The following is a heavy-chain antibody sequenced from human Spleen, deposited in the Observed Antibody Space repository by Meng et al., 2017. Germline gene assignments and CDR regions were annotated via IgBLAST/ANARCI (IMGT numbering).Heavy chain of an antibody. CDR2: INDSGVA. CDR1: GESLSGYF. V-gene: IGHV4-34*01. J-gene: IGHJ6*02. CDR3: ARGHFYGSAYGLDV. D-gene: IGHD3-10*01. Sequence: SETLSLTCAVEGESLSGYFWSWIRQPPGKGLEWIGEINDSGVANYSPSLKSRVTMSVDTTKKRFSLKLTSLTAADRAVYYCARGHFYGSAYGLDVWGRGTTVTVSS.